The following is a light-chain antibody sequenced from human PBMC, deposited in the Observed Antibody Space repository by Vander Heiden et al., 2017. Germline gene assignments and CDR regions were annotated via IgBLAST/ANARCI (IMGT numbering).Light chain of an antibody. CDR2: GIS. J-gene: IGLJ2*01. CDR3: QSYASSLTGSVV. Sequence: QSVLTQPHSVAGAPGQRATISCTGGSCTIVACYDVHWYQQLPGPAPKRLIYGISHRPSGVPDLFSGSKSGTSASLAISGLQAVDEAEYDCQSYASSLTGSVVFGGGIKLTVL. V-gene: IGLV1-40*01. CDR1: SCTIVACYD.